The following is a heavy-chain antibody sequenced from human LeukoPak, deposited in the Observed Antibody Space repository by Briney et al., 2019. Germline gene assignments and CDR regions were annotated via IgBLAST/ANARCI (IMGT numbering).Heavy chain of an antibody. J-gene: IGHJ4*02. Sequence: GGSLRLSCAASGFTFSSYAMSWVRQAPGKGLEWVSAISGSGGSTYYADSVKGRFTISRDNSKNTLYLQMNSLRAEDTAVYYCAKDGAGSQFYCSSTGCYVDYWGQGTLVTVSS. V-gene: IGHV3-23*01. D-gene: IGHD2-2*01. CDR3: AKDGAGSQFYCSSTGCYVDY. CDR2: ISGSGGST. CDR1: GFTFSSYA.